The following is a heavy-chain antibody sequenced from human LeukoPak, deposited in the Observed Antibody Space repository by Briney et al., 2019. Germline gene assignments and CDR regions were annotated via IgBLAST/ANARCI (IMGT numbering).Heavy chain of an antibody. Sequence: GGSLRLSCAASGFTFSRSAMTWVRQTPGKGLDWVSSISSSGNTYYADSVKGRFTISRDNTKNMLYLQMNSLRAEDTAVYYCVKGRISEDGLDFWGQGTLVTVSS. CDR1: GFTFSRSA. J-gene: IGHJ4*02. D-gene: IGHD6-19*01. V-gene: IGHV3-23*01. CDR2: ISSSGNT. CDR3: VKGRISEDGLDF.